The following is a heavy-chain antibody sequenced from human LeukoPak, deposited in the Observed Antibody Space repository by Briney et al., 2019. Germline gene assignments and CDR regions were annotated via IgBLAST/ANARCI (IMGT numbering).Heavy chain of an antibody. J-gene: IGHJ4*02. CDR1: GGSISSSSYY. CDR2: IYYSGST. V-gene: IGHV4-39*07. D-gene: IGHD3-3*01. Sequence: SETLSLTCTVSGGSISSSSYYWGWIRQPPGKGLEWIGSIYYSGSTYYSPSLKSRVTISVDKSKNQFSLKLSSVTAADTAVYYCATNGYYCIDYWGQGTLVTVSS. CDR3: ATNGYYCIDY.